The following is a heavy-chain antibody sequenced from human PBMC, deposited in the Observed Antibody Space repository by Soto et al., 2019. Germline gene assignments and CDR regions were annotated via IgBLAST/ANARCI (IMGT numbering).Heavy chain of an antibody. CDR1: GGSISSYY. V-gene: IGHV4-59*01. Sequence: QVQLQESGPGLVKPSETLSLTCTVSGGSISSYYWSWIRQPPGKGLEWIGYIYYSGSTNYNPSPQGRGTISVDTSKNQFSPQLGSVAAADTGVYYCAGGSGPFDPWGQGTLVTVSS. CDR3: AGGSGPFDP. CDR2: IYYSGST. J-gene: IGHJ5*02. D-gene: IGHD3-10*01.